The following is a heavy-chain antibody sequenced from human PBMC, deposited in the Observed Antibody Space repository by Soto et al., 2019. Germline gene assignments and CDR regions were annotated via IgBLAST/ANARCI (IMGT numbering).Heavy chain of an antibody. Sequence: QVQLVESGGGVVQPGRSLRLSCAASGFTFSSYAMHWVRQAPGKGLEWVAVISYDGSNKYYADSVKGRFTISRDNSKNTRYLQMNSLRAEDTAVYYCARDTVAGSSWYYYYYGMDVWGQGTTVTVSS. CDR2: ISYDGSNK. J-gene: IGHJ6*02. D-gene: IGHD6-13*01. CDR3: ARDTVAGSSWYYYYYGMDV. V-gene: IGHV3-30-3*01. CDR1: GFTFSSYA.